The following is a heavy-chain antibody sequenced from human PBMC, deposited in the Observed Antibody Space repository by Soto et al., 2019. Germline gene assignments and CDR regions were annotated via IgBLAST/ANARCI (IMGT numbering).Heavy chain of an antibody. CDR3: ARSPIYGGYVYYFDY. CDR2: ISYDGSNT. V-gene: IGHV3-30*03. Sequence: PGGSLRLSCAASGFTFSSYGMHWVRQAPGKGLEWVAIISYDGSNTYYADSVKGRFTISRDNAKNTLYLQLNSLRAEDTAVYYCARSPIYGGYVYYFDYWGQGTLVTGSS. CDR1: GFTFSSYG. J-gene: IGHJ4*02. D-gene: IGHD5-12*01.